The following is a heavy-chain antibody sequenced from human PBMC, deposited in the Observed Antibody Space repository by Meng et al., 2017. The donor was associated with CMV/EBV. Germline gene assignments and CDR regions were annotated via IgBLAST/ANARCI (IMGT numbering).Heavy chain of an antibody. CDR3: ARAAYGSGP. CDR2: INHSGST. Sequence: ESLKISCAVYGGSFSGYYWSWIRQPPGKGLEWIGEINHSGSTNYNPSLKSRVTISVDTSKNQFSLKLSSVTAADTAVYYCARAAYGSGPWGQGTLVTVSS. J-gene: IGHJ5*02. V-gene: IGHV4-34*01. D-gene: IGHD3-10*01. CDR1: GGSFSGYY.